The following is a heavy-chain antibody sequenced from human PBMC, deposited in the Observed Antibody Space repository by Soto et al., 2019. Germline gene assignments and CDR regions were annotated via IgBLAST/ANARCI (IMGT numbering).Heavy chain of an antibody. D-gene: IGHD4-17*01. Sequence: GGSLRLSCEASGFTFINYAMTWVRQAPGKGLEWVSGISTNGDTANYADSVKGRFTISRDNSKNALYMQMNGLRPEDTAVYYCAKDLSRWPHYAFDSWGQGTLVTVSS. V-gene: IGHV3-23*01. CDR1: GFTFINYA. CDR2: ISTNGDTA. CDR3: AKDLSRWPHYAFDS. J-gene: IGHJ5*01.